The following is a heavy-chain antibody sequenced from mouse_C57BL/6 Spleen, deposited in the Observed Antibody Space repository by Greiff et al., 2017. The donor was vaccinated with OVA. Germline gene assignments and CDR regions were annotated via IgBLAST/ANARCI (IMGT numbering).Heavy chain of an antibody. CDR3: ARDRGDCEYFDD. CDR1: GISITTGYFS. Sequence: EVQLVESGPGLVKPSQTVFLTCTVTGISITTGYFSWSWIRQFPGHKLEWKGYIYYSGTLTYNPSLTSRTTITRDTPKNQFFLEMNSLTAEDTATYYCARDRGDCEYFDDWGQGTTLTVSS. V-gene: IGHV3-5*01. D-gene: IGHD3-3*01. J-gene: IGHJ2*01. CDR2: IYYSGTL.